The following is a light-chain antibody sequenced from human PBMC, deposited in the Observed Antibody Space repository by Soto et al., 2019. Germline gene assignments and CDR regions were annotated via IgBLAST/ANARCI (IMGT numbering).Light chain of an antibody. CDR1: QSVGGSY. V-gene: IGKV3-20*01. Sequence: EIVLTHSPGTLSLSPLEIATLSFSSSQSVGGSYLAWYQQKPGQAPRLLIYGASIRATGIPDRFSGSGSGTDFTLTITRLEPEDFAVYYCQKYGSSPRKFGLGTKVDIK. J-gene: IGKJ1*01. CDR2: GAS. CDR3: QKYGSSPRK.